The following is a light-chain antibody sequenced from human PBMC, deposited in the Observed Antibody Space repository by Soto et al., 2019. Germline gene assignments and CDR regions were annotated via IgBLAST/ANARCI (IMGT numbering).Light chain of an antibody. CDR3: QSYDSSLSALYV. CDR2: GNS. Sequence: QSVLTQPPSVSGAPGQRVTISCTGSSSNNGAGYEVHWYQQLPGTAPKLLIYGNSNRPSGVPDRFSGSKSGTSASLAITGLQAEDEADYYCQSYDSSLSALYVFGTGTKVTVL. J-gene: IGLJ1*01. V-gene: IGLV1-40*01. CDR1: SSNNGAGYE.